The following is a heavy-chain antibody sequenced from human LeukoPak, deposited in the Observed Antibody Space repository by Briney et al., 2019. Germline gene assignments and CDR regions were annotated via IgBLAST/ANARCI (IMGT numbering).Heavy chain of an antibody. CDR1: GGSFSGYY. J-gene: IGHJ4*02. V-gene: IGHV4-59*01. D-gene: IGHD3-22*01. Sequence: SETLSLTCAVYGGSFSGYYWSWIRQPPGKGLEWIGYIYYSGSTSYNPSLKSRVTISVDTSKNQFSLKLSSVTAADTAVYYCARGLGYYDSSVGYWGQGTLVTVSS. CDR3: ARGLGYYDSSVGY. CDR2: IYYSGST.